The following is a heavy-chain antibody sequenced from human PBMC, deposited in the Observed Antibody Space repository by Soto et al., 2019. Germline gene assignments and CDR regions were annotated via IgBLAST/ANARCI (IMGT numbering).Heavy chain of an antibody. CDR1: GGSISYNSYY. Sequence: SETLSLTCSVSGGSISYNSYYWGWIRQPPGKGLEWVGGIFYTGTTYYSPSLKDRVTISVDTSKNSFSPNLTSVTAADTAVYFCARLVVVAPVANAWGQGTLVTVSS. CDR2: IFYTGTT. D-gene: IGHD2-2*01. CDR3: ARLVVVAPVANA. J-gene: IGHJ5*02. V-gene: IGHV4-39*02.